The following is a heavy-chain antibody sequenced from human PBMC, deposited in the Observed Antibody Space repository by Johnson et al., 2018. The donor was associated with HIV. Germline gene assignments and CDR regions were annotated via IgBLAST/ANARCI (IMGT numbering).Heavy chain of an antibody. J-gene: IGHJ3*02. CDR3: AKDYGDYGFVRDAFDI. D-gene: IGHD4-17*01. Sequence: QVQLVESGGGVVQPGGSLRLSCAASGFTFSSYAMHWVRQAPGKGLAWEAVISYDGSNKYYADSVKGRFTISRDNSKNTLYLQMNSLRAEDTAVYYCAKDYGDYGFVRDAFDIWGQGTVVTVSS. CDR1: GFTFSSYA. V-gene: IGHV3-30*04. CDR2: ISYDGSNK.